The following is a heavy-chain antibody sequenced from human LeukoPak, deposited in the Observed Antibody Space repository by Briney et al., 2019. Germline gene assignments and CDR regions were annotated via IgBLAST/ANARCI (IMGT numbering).Heavy chain of an antibody. V-gene: IGHV3-9*03. Sequence: GGSLRLSCAASGFTFDDYAMHWVRQAPGKGLEWVSGISWNSGSIGYADSVKGRFTISRDNAKNSLYLQMNSLRAEDMALYYCAKDMTGDYHYYYMDVWGKGTTVTVSS. J-gene: IGHJ6*03. CDR3: AKDMTGDYHYYYMDV. CDR2: ISWNSGSI. D-gene: IGHD3-16*01. CDR1: GFTFDDYA.